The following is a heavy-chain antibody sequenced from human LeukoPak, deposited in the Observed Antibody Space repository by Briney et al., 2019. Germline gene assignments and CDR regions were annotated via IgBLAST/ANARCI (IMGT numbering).Heavy chain of an antibody. D-gene: IGHD2-15*01. CDR1: GFTFSRSW. J-gene: IGHJ5*02. Sequence: GGSLRLSCAASGFTFSRSWMHWVRQAPGKGLVWVSRINDDGSTTSYADSVKGRFTISRDNAKNTLYLQMNSLRAEDTAVYSCARGADGVSSNSRGWFDPWGQGTLVTVSS. CDR3: ARGADGVSSNSRGWFDP. V-gene: IGHV3-74*01. CDR2: INDDGSTT.